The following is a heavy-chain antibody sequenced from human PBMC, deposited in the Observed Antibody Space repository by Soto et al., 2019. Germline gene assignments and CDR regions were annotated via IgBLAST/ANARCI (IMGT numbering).Heavy chain of an antibody. D-gene: IGHD5-18*01. V-gene: IGHV5-51*01. Sequence: GGSLKISRKGSGYSLTSYLIGRVRQMPGKGLECMGIIYPGDSDTRYSPSFQGQVTISPDKSISTAYLQWSSLKASDTAMYYCARQGTAMVMNAFDIWGQGTMVTVSS. CDR2: IYPGDSDT. CDR3: ARQGTAMVMNAFDI. J-gene: IGHJ3*02. CDR1: GYSLTSYL.